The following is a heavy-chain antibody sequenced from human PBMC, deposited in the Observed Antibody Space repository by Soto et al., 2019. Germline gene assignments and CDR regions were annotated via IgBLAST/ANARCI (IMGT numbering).Heavy chain of an antibody. CDR3: ARPWKSDYNHDAYDV. CDR1: GFTFSNYW. CDR2: IKLDGSEK. Sequence: GGSLRLSCAASGFTFSNYWMTWFRQSPGKVLEWVANIKLDGSEKYYVDSVKGRFTISRDNAKSSLFLQMNSLRAEDTAVYYCARPWKSDYNHDAYDVWGQGTMDPVSS. D-gene: IGHD3-10*01. V-gene: IGHV3-7*01. J-gene: IGHJ3*01.